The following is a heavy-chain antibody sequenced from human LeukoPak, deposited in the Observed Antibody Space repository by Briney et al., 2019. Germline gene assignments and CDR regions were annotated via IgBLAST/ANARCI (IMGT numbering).Heavy chain of an antibody. CDR2: ISGSGGRT. CDR3: AKGGVTAEWFDP. J-gene: IGHJ5*02. CDR1: RFIFSSYA. D-gene: IGHD2-8*02. Sequence: PGGSLRVSCTASRFIFSSYAMSWVRQAPGKGLEWVSTISGSGGRTYYADSVKGRFAISRDNSKNTLYLQMNSLRAEDTAVYYCAKGGVTAEWFDPWGQGTLVTVSS. V-gene: IGHV3-23*01.